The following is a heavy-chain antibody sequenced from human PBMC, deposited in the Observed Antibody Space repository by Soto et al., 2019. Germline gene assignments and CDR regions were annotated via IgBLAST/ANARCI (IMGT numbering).Heavy chain of an antibody. V-gene: IGHV2-5*02. Sequence: QITLKESGPTLVKPTQTLTLTCTFSGFSLSTSGVGVGWIRQPPGKALEWLALIYWDDDKRYSPSLKSRLTITKDTSKNQVVLIMTNMDTVDTATYYCAHKGVWGNWFDPWGQGTLVTVSS. CDR1: GFSLSTSGVG. CDR2: IYWDDDK. D-gene: IGHD3-16*01. CDR3: AHKGVWGNWFDP. J-gene: IGHJ5*02.